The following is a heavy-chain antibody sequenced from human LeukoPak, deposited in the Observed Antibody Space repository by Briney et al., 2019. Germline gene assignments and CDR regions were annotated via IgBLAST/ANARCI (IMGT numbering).Heavy chain of an antibody. D-gene: IGHD3-3*01. V-gene: IGHV1-69*06. Sequence: SVKVSCKASGGTFSSYAISWVRQAPGQGPEWMGGIIPLFRTANYAQKFQGRVTITADKSTNTAFMELSSLRSEDTAMYYCATNYEFLSGYPKNYYFHIWGEGTMVTVSS. CDR1: GGTFSSYA. CDR2: IIPLFRTA. CDR3: ATNYEFLSGYPKNYYFHI. J-gene: IGHJ3*02.